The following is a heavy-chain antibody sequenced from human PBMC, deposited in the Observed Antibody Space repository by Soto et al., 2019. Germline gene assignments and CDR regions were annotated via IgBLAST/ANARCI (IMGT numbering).Heavy chain of an antibody. CDR1: GSNFRNFA. CDR3: ARAGKYYGSGSYFPYNWFDP. CDR2: ISKDGNNK. J-gene: IGHJ5*02. Sequence: GGSLRLSCAASGSNFRNFAMHWVRQAPGKGLEWVAAISKDGNNKYYGDSVKGRITISRDNSNNTLYLQMNSLRAEDTAVCYCARAGKYYGSGSYFPYNWFDPWGQGTLVTVSS. V-gene: IGHV3-30*03. D-gene: IGHD3-10*01.